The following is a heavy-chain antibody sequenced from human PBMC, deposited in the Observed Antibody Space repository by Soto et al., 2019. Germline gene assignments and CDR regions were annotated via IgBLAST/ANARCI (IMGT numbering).Heavy chain of an antibody. Sequence: PGGSLRLSCAASGFTFSSYSMNWVRQAPGKGLEWVSSISSSSSYIYYADSVKGRFTISRDNAKNSLYLQMNSLRAEDTAVYYCARAPDSSGWNYYFDYWGQGTLVTVSS. CDR3: ARAPDSSGWNYYFDY. D-gene: IGHD6-19*01. CDR2: ISSSSSYI. CDR1: GFTFSSYS. J-gene: IGHJ4*02. V-gene: IGHV3-21*01.